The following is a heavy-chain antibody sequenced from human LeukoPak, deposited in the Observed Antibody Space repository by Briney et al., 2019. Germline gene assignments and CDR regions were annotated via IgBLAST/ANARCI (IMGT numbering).Heavy chain of an antibody. J-gene: IGHJ4*02. CDR2: FSATDGSA. CDR3: ASLNDYGSFFDY. CDR1: GFTFSIYA. D-gene: IGHD4-17*01. V-gene: IGHV3-23*01. Sequence: GGSLRLSCAASGFTFSIYAMTWVRRAPGKGLEWVAAFSATDGSAQYAESVKGRFTISRDNSKNTLYLQMNSLRAEDTAVYYCASLNDYGSFFDYWGQGTLVTVSS.